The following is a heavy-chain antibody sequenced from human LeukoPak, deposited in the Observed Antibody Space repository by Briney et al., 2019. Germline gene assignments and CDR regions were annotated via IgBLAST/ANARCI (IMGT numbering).Heavy chain of an antibody. J-gene: IGHJ5*02. Sequence: SETLSLTCTVSGGSISSYYWSWIRQPPGKGLEWIGYIYYSGSTNYNPSLKSRVTISVDTSKNQFSLKLSSVTAADTAVYYCARQSVNYYDSSGYPKTNNWFDPWGQGTLVTVSS. CDR1: GGSISSYY. CDR2: IYYSGST. CDR3: ARQSVNYYDSSGYPKTNNWFDP. D-gene: IGHD3-22*01. V-gene: IGHV4-59*08.